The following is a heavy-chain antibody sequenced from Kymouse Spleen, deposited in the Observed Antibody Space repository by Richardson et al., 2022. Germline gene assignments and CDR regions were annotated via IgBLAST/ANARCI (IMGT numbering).Heavy chain of an antibody. V-gene: IGHV3-15*01. J-gene: IGHJ4*02. CDR1: GFTFSNAW. Sequence: EVQLVESGGGLVKPGGSLRLSCAASGFTFSNAWMSWVRQAPGKGLEWVGRIKSKTDGGTTDYAAPVKGRFTISRDDSKNTLYLQMNSLKTEDTAVYYCTTLIVGISYGDYFDYWGQGTLVTVSS. D-gene: IGHD1-26*01. CDR3: TTLIVGISYGDYFDY. CDR2: IKSKTDGGTT.